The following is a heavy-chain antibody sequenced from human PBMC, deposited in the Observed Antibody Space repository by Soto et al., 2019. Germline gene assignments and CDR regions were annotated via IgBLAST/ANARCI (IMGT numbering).Heavy chain of an antibody. D-gene: IGHD3-3*01. V-gene: IGHV1-8*01. Sequence: GASVKVSCKASGYTFTSYDINWVRQATGQGLEWMGWMNPNSGNTGYAQKFQGRVTMTRNTSISTAYMELTSLTSEDTAVYYCARTIFGVATYYFDYWGQGTLVTVSS. CDR1: GYTFTSYD. CDR2: MNPNSGNT. CDR3: ARTIFGVATYYFDY. J-gene: IGHJ4*02.